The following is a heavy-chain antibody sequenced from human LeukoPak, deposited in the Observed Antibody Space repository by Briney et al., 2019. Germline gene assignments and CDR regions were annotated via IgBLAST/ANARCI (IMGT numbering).Heavy chain of an antibody. CDR1: GGSIISTDDY. CDR3: ARVFDSGSQAYFYYMDV. D-gene: IGHD3-10*01. V-gene: IGHV4-39*07. J-gene: IGHJ6*03. Sequence: SETPSLTCTVSGGSIISTDDYWGWIRQPPGKGPEWIGSIYYTGSTYHNPSLKSRVTISEDPSKNQFSLKLRSVTAADTAVYYCARVFDSGSQAYFYYMDVWGKGTTVTIFS. CDR2: IYYTGST.